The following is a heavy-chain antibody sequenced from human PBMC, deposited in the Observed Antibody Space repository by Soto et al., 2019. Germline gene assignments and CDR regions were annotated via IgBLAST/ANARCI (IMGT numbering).Heavy chain of an antibody. D-gene: IGHD6-6*01. CDR3: SRVNGGVSSSVFFYYYYMDV. V-gene: IGHV4-59*08. CDR2: IYYSGST. Sequence: SETLSLTCTVSGGSISSYYWSWIRQPPGKGLEWIGYIYYSGSTNYNPSLKSRVTISVDTSKNQFSLKLSSVTAADTAVYYCSRVNGGVSSSVFFYYYYMDVWGKRTTVTVSS. J-gene: IGHJ6*03. CDR1: GGSISSYY.